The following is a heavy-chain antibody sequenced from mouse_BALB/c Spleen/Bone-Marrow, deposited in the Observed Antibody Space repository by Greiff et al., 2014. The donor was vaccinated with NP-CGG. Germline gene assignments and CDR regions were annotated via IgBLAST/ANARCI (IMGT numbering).Heavy chain of an antibody. V-gene: IGHV3-6*02. CDR3: ARIPYDGYPSY. J-gene: IGHJ3*01. CDR1: SYSITSGYY. Sequence: ESGPGHVKPSQSLSLTCSVTSYSITSGYYWNWIRQFPGNKLEWMGYIRYDGNNNYNPSLKNRISITRDTSKNQFFLKLNSVTTEDTATYYCARIPYDGYPSYWGQGTLVTVSA. D-gene: IGHD2-3*01. CDR2: IRYDGNN.